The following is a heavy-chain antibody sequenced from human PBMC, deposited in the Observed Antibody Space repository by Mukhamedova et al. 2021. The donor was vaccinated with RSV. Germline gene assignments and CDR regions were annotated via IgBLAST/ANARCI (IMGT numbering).Heavy chain of an antibody. V-gene: IGHV3-66*02. D-gene: IGHD3-22*01. J-gene: IGHJ2*01. CDR3: ARATYYYDGSGYYHWYFVL. Sequence: GLEWVSLIYSVGGTYYSDSVKGRFTISRDNSKNTLYLQMNSLRAEDTAVYYYARATYYYDGSGYYHWYFVLW. CDR2: IYSVGGT.